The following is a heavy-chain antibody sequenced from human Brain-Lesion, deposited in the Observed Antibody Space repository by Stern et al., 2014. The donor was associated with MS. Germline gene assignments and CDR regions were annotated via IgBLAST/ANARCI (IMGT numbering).Heavy chain of an antibody. CDR1: GGSISRSTYY. J-gene: IGHJ4*02. Sequence: QLVESGSGLVKPSETLSLTCTVSGGSISRSTYYWGWIRQPPGEGLEWIGSMYYSGSTFYNPSVKSRVTLSVDTSKHQFSLKLSSVTAADTAVYYCARLTGVVDYWGQGTLVTVSS. CDR2: MYYSGST. D-gene: IGHD7-27*01. CDR3: ARLTGVVDY. V-gene: IGHV4-39*01.